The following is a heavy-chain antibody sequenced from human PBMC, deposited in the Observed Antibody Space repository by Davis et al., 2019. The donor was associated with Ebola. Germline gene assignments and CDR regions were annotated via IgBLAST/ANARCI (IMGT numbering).Heavy chain of an antibody. CDR3: ARDKSNYPYYYYGMDV. D-gene: IGHD4-11*01. Sequence: AASVKVSCKASGYTFTSYAMHWVRQAPGQRLEWMGWINAGNGNTKYSQKFQGRVTITADESTSTAYMELSSLRSEDTAVYYCARDKSNYPYYYYGMDVWGQGTTVTVSS. V-gene: IGHV1-3*01. J-gene: IGHJ6*02. CDR2: INAGNGNT. CDR1: GYTFTSYA.